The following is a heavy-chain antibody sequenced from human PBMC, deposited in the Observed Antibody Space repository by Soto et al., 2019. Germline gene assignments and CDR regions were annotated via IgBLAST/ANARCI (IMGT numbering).Heavy chain of an antibody. CDR1: GGPISSSSYY. CDR3: ARSTMIVVVITS. CDR2: IYYSGST. D-gene: IGHD3-22*01. V-gene: IGHV4-39*01. J-gene: IGHJ5*02. Sequence: PSETLSLTCTVSGGPISSSSYYWGWIRQPPGKGLEWIGSIYYSGSTYYNPSLKSRVTISVDTSKNQFSLKLSSVTAADTAVYYCARSTMIVVVITSWGQGTLVTVSS.